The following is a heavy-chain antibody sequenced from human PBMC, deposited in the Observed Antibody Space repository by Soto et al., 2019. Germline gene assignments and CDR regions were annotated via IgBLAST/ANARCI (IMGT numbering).Heavy chain of an antibody. CDR1: GGSFSGYY. V-gene: IGHV4-34*01. CDR3: ASSGYWLIGTTVPYYCDY. D-gene: IGHD4-17*01. CDR2: INHSGST. J-gene: IGHJ4*02. Sequence: QVHLQQWGAGLLKPSETLSLTCAVYGGSFSGYYWCWIRQPPGKGLAWIGEINHSGSTNYNPSLKSRVTRSADKSKNQFNLKLSSVTAADTAVYYCASSGYWLIGTTVPYYCDYWGQGTLVTVSS.